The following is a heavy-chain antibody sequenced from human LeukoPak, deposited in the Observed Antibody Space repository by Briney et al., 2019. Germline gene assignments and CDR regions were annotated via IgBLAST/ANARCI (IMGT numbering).Heavy chain of an antibody. J-gene: IGHJ4*02. V-gene: IGHV3-30-3*01. CDR3: ARDSWGSGYFDY. CDR1: GFTFSSYP. CDR2: ISYDGSNK. Sequence: PGGSLRLSCAASGFTFSSYPMHWVRQAPGKGLEWVAVISYDGSNKYYADSVKGRFTISRDNSKNTLYLQMNSLRAEDTAVYYCARDSWGSGYFDYWGQGTLVTVSS. D-gene: IGHD7-27*01.